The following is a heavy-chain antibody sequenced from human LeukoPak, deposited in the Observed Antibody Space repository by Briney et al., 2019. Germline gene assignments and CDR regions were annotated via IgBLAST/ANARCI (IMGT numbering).Heavy chain of an antibody. CDR2: INPNSGGT. D-gene: IGHD3-10*01. Sequence: GASVKVSCKASGYTFTGYYMHWVRQAPGQGLEWMGWINPNSGGTNYAQKFQGRVTMTRDTSISTAYMELSRLRSDDTAVYYCARVRYYYGSGSYCLDYWGQGTLVTVSS. CDR1: GYTFTGYY. J-gene: IGHJ4*02. V-gene: IGHV1-2*02. CDR3: ARVRYYYGSGSYCLDY.